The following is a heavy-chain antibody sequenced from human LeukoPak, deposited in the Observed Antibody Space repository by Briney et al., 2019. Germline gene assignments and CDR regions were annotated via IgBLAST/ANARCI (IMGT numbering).Heavy chain of an antibody. Sequence: GGSLRLSCAASGFTFSSYGMHWVRQAPGKGLEWVAVIPYDGSNKYYADSVKGRFTISRDNSKNTLYLQMNSLRAEDTAVYYCAKDVDVGTLDYWGQGTLVTVSS. CDR1: GFTFSSYG. J-gene: IGHJ4*02. V-gene: IGHV3-30*18. D-gene: IGHD7-27*01. CDR3: AKDVDVGTLDY. CDR2: IPYDGSNK.